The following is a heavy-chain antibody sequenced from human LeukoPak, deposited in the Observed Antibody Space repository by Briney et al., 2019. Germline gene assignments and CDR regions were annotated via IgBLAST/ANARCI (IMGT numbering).Heavy chain of an antibody. J-gene: IGHJ4*02. CDR2: IYNSGTT. D-gene: IGHD6-19*01. V-gene: IGHV4-59*11. CDR3: TKATQWLAFDY. CDR1: GGSISSHF. Sequence: PSETLSLTCTVSGGSISSHFWSWIRQPPGKGLEWIGNIYNSGTTNYNPSLKSGVTMSVDTSKNQLSMQLTSVTAADTAVYYCTKATQWLAFDYWGRGTLVTVSS.